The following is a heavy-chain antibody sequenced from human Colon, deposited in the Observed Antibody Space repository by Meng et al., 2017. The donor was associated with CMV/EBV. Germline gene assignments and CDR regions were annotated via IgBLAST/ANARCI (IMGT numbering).Heavy chain of an antibody. CDR3: VRGGYSGTQTGGVQEY. J-gene: IGHJ4*02. D-gene: IGHD5-12*01. CDR2: ISTNRNT. Sequence: VPLKESGPGLVNPSEPLSLTCTVSGGSISTYYWSWIRQPAGEGLEWLGRISTNRNTDYNPSLNSRATIWLDTSNNQFSLKLTSVTAADTAVYYCVRGGYSGTQTGGVQEYWGQGTLVTVSS. CDR1: GGSISTYY. V-gene: IGHV4-4*07.